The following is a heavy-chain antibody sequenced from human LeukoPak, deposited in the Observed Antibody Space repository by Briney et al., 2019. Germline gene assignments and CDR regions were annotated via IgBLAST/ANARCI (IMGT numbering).Heavy chain of an antibody. D-gene: IGHD3-3*01. CDR1: GFTFSSYA. J-gene: IGHJ6*02. V-gene: IGHV3-23*01. Sequence: GGSLRLSCAASGFTFSSYAMSWVRQAPGRGLVWVSAISGSGSSTYYADSVKGRFTISRDNSKNTLYLQMNSLRAEDTAVYYCAKGIRFLEWSNYYYYGMDVWGQGTTVTVSS. CDR3: AKGIRFLEWSNYYYYGMDV. CDR2: ISGSGSST.